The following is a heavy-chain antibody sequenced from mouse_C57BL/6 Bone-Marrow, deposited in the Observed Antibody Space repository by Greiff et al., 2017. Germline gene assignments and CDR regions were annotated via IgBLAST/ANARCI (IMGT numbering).Heavy chain of an antibody. CDR3: ATTVVDWYFDV. CDR1: GFTFSDYY. Sequence: EVQGVESGGGLVQPGGSLKLSCAASGFTFSDYYMYWVRQTPERRLEWVAYISNGGGSTYYPDTVKGRFTISRDNAKNTLYLQMSRLKSEDTAMYYCATTVVDWYFDVWGTGTTVTVSS. D-gene: IGHD1-1*01. J-gene: IGHJ1*03. V-gene: IGHV5-12*01. CDR2: ISNGGGST.